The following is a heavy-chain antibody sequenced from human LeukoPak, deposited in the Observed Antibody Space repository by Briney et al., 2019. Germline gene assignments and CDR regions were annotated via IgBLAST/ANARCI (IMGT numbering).Heavy chain of an antibody. D-gene: IGHD3-22*01. Sequence: PSETLSLTCTVSGGSITSYCWTWIRQPPGKGLEWIGYMCYSGSTKYNPSLKSRVTIYVDTSKNQVSLKLTSVTAADTAMYYCAGYYYDSSGYLGCGQGTLVTVSS. V-gene: IGHV4-59*08. CDR1: GGSITSYC. CDR2: MCYSGST. CDR3: AGYYYDSSGYLG. J-gene: IGHJ4*02.